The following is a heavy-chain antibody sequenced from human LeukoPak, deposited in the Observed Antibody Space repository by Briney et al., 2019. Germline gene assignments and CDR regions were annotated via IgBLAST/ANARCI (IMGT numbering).Heavy chain of an antibody. D-gene: IGHD4-17*01. Sequence: PSETLSLTCTVSGGSISSGSYYWSWIRQPAGKGLEWIGRIYTSGSTNYNPSLKSRVTISVDTSKNQFSLKLSSVTAADTAVYCCARGPTVTTRGFDYWGQGTLVTVSS. J-gene: IGHJ4*02. CDR2: IYTSGST. CDR1: GGSISSGSYY. V-gene: IGHV4-61*02. CDR3: ARGPTVTTRGFDY.